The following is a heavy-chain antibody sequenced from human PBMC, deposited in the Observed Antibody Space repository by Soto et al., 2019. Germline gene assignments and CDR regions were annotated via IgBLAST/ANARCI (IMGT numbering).Heavy chain of an antibody. CDR1: GGTFSSYA. CDR2: IITIFGTA. CDR3: SRAPLYCGGDCYVQGYYYYGMAV. V-gene: IGHV1-69*01. J-gene: IGHJ6*02. Sequence: QVQLVQSGAEVKKPGSSVNVSCKASGGTFSSYAISWVRQAPGQGLEWMGGIITIFGTANDAQKFQGRGTITADESTSTAYMELSSLRDEYTAVYYGSRAPLYCGGDCYVQGYYYYGMAVWGQGTTVTVSS. D-gene: IGHD2-21*02.